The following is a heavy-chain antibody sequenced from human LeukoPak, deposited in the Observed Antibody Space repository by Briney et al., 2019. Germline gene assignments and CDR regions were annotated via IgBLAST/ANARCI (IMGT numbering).Heavy chain of an antibody. CDR2: IYYSGST. J-gene: IGHJ4*02. Sequence: SETLSLTCTVSGGSISSSSYYWGWIRQPPGKGLEWIGSIYYSGSTYYNPSLKSRVTISVDTSKNQFSLKLSSVTAADTAVYYCARGIRYFDWLSDHYLDYWGQGTLVTVSS. CDR1: GGSISSSSYY. V-gene: IGHV4-39*07. CDR3: ARGIRYFDWLSDHYLDY. D-gene: IGHD3-9*01.